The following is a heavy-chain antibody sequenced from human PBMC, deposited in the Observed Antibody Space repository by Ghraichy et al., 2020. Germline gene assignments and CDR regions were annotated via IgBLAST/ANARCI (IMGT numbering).Heavy chain of an antibody. CDR3: TKGQCGSSSCRMFDP. J-gene: IGHJ5*02. V-gene: IGHV3-23*01. Sequence: GGSLRLSCAASGFSFDNYAMSWVRQAPGKGLEWVSGISDGCGSTVYADSVKGRFTVSRDNSKNTLFLQMNSLGDEDTAVYYCTKGQCGSSSCRMFDPWGQGTLVIVSS. CDR1: GFSFDNYA. D-gene: IGHD6-19*01. CDR2: ISDGCGST.